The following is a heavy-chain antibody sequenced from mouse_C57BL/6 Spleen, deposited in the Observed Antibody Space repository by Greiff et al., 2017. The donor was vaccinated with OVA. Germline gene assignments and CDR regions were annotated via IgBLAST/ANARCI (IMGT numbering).Heavy chain of an antibody. CDR3: ARRIYYGNPYFDY. D-gene: IGHD2-1*01. V-gene: IGHV1-54*01. Sequence: QVQLKQSGAELVRPGTSVKVSCKASGYAFTNYLIEWVKQRPGQGLEWIGVINPGSGGTNYNEKFKGKATLTADKSSSTAYMQLSSLTSEDSAVYFCARRIYYGNPYFDYWGQGTTLTVSS. CDR1: GYAFTNYL. CDR2: INPGSGGT. J-gene: IGHJ2*01.